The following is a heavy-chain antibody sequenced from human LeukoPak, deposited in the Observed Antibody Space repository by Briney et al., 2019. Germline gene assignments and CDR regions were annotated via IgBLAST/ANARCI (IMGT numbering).Heavy chain of an antibody. D-gene: IGHD2-15*01. Sequence: GGSLRLSCAASGFTFSSYAMSWVRQAPGKGLEWVSLISWDGGSTYYADSVKGRFTISRDNAWSSVYLQMNSLRAEDTAVYYCVGIKKGYYNMDVWGKGTTVTVSS. CDR2: ISWDGGST. CDR3: VGIKKGYYNMDV. CDR1: GFTFSSYA. J-gene: IGHJ6*03. V-gene: IGHV3-43D*03.